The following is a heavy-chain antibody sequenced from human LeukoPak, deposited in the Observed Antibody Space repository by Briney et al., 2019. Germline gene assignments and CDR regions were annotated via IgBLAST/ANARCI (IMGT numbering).Heavy chain of an antibody. Sequence: PSETLSLTCAVFGVSFSDYYWSWLRQPPGKGLVWCGEINHRGSTNYNSSLKSRLTISVDTSKNQFSLKLSSVTAADTAVYYCARLDLRFLEPPSIDVWGKGTTVTVSS. CDR1: GVSFSDYY. J-gene: IGHJ6*04. CDR3: ARLDLRFLEPPSIDV. V-gene: IGHV4-34*01. CDR2: INHRGST. D-gene: IGHD3-3*01.